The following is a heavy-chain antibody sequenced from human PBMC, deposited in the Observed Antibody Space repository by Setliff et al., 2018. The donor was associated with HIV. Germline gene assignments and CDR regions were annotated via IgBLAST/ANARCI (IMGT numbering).Heavy chain of an antibody. D-gene: IGHD3-22*01. CDR3: ARGAGGYSFDSGGYLDY. V-gene: IGHV4-61*02. Sequence: TSETLSLTCTVSGGSISSGIYYWGWIRQPAGKGLEWIGRIYTSGSTNYNSSHQSRDALTVDTSKNQIPLNLSSVTAADTAVYYCARGAGGYSFDSGGYLDYWGQGTLVTVSS. J-gene: IGHJ4*02. CDR2: IYTSGST. CDR1: GGSISSGIYY.